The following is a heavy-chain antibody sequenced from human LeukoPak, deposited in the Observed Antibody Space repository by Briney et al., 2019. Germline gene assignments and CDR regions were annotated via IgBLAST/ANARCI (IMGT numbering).Heavy chain of an antibody. CDR1: GFTFTDYW. CDR2: MRPDGSEK. CDR3: ARNISSSGAW. D-gene: IGHD6-19*01. Sequence: GGSLRLSCAASGFTFTDYWVNWVRQAPGKGLGWVANMRPDGSEKFYVESVKGRFTISRDNAKISAFLQMSNLRAEDTGIYYCARNISSSGAWWGRGTLVTVSS. J-gene: IGHJ2*01. V-gene: IGHV3-7*01.